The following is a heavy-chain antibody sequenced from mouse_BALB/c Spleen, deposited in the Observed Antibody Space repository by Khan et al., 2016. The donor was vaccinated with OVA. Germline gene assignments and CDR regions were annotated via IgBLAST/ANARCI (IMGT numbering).Heavy chain of an antibody. D-gene: IGHD2-1*01. CDR2: ISSGATYT. CDR3: SRDGNYAHWYFDV. J-gene: IGHJ1*01. CDR1: GFTFSSYT. Sequence: EVELVESGGGLVKPGGSLKLSCAASGFTFSSYTLSWVRQTPEMRLEWVATISSGATYTYYQDSVKGRFTISRDNAKNTLYLQMSSLKSEDTGMYYWSRDGNYAHWYFDVWGAGTTVTVSS. V-gene: IGHV5-6-4*01.